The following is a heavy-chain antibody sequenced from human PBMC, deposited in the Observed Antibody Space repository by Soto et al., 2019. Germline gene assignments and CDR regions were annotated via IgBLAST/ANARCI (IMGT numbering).Heavy chain of an antibody. D-gene: IGHD3-3*01. V-gene: IGHV4-61*01. CDR3: ARDLVWDFWSGYYHWFDP. Sequence: QVQLQESGPGLVKPSETLSLTCTVSGGSVSSGSYYWSWIRQPPGKGLEWIGYIYYSGSTNYNPSLKSRVIISVDTSKNQFSLKLSSVTAADTAVYYCARDLVWDFWSGYYHWFDPWGQGTLVTVSS. J-gene: IGHJ5*02. CDR2: IYYSGST. CDR1: GGSVSSGSYY.